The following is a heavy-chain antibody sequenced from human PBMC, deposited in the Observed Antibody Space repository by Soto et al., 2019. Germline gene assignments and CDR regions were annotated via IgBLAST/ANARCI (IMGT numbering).Heavy chain of an antibody. J-gene: IGHJ4*02. Sequence: SETLSLTCTVSGGPISSSSYYWGWIRQPPGKGLEWIGSIYYSGSTYYNPSLKSRVTISVDTSKNQFSLKLSSVTAADTAVYYCARAILRLGELSSIDYWGQGTLVTVSS. CDR3: ARAILRLGELSSIDY. D-gene: IGHD3-16*02. CDR2: IYYSGST. CDR1: GGPISSSSYY. V-gene: IGHV4-39*07.